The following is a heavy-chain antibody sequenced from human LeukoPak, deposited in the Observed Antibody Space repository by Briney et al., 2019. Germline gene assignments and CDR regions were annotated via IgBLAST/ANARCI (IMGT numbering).Heavy chain of an antibody. CDR3: AKDVYSGYDWTYYYYMDV. J-gene: IGHJ6*03. Sequence: PGGSLRLSCAASGFTFSSYSMNWVRQAPGKGLEWVSAISGSGGSTYYADSVKGRFTISRDNSKNTLYLQMNSLRAEDTAVYYCAKDVYSGYDWTYYYYMDVWGKGTTVTVSS. CDR2: ISGSGGST. V-gene: IGHV3-23*01. CDR1: GFTFSSYS. D-gene: IGHD5-12*01.